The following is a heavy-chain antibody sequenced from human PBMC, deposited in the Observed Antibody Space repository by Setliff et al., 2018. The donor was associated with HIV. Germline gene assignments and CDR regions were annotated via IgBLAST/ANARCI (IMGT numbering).Heavy chain of an antibody. CDR2: LNPNSHNT. Sequence: GASVKVSCKPSEYSFTSYDINWVRQATGQGLEWMGWLNPNSHNTGYAQKFQGRVAMTWDTSISTAYMVLNSLRMEDTAVFYCARDAGRWGSYYYFRYMDVWGKGTTVTVSS. J-gene: IGHJ6*03. V-gene: IGHV1-8*01. CDR1: EYSFTSYD. D-gene: IGHD3-16*01. CDR3: ARDAGRWGSYYYFRYMDV.